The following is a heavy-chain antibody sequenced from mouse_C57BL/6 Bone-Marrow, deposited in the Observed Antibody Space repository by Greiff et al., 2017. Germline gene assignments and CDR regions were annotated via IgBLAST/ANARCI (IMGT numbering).Heavy chain of an antibody. CDR1: GYTFTSYW. Sequence: QVQLKQSGAELVKPGASVKLSCKASGYTFTSYWMHWVKQRPGRGLEWIGRIDPNSGGTKYNEKFKSKATLTVDKPSSTAYMQLSSLTSEDSAVYYCARGAITTVVARDWYFDVWGTGTTVTVSS. V-gene: IGHV1-72*01. D-gene: IGHD1-1*01. J-gene: IGHJ1*03. CDR3: ARGAITTVVARDWYFDV. CDR2: IDPNSGGT.